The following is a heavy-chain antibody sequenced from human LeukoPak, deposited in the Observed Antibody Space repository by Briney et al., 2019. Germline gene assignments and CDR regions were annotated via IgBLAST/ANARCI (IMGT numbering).Heavy chain of an antibody. CDR1: GFTFSSYS. V-gene: IGHV3-21*01. Sequence: GGSLRLSCAASGFTFSSYSMNWVRQAPGKGLEWVSSISSSSSYIYYADSVKGRFTISRDNAKNSLYLQMNSLRAEDTAVYYCARAVAAAGSMSDYRGQGTLVTVSS. J-gene: IGHJ4*02. D-gene: IGHD6-13*01. CDR2: ISSSSSYI. CDR3: ARAVAAAGSMSDY.